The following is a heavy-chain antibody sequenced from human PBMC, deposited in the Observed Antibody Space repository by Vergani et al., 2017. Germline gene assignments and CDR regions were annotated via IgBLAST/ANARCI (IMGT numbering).Heavy chain of an antibody. Sequence: QVQLVQSGAEVKKPGASVKVSCKVSGYTLTELSMHWVRQAPGKGLEWMGGFDPEDGETIYAQKFQGRVTMTEDTSTDTAYMELSSVTAADTAVYYCARDCGGEVSENWSDPWGQGTLVTVSS. V-gene: IGHV1-24*01. CDR2: FDPEDGET. J-gene: IGHJ5*02. CDR3: ARDCGGEVSENWSDP. CDR1: GYTLTELS. D-gene: IGHD2-21*01.